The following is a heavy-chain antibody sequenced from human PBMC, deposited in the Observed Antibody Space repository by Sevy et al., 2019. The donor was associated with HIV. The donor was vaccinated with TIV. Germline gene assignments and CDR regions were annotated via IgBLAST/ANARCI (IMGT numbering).Heavy chain of an antibody. CDR1: GYTFTSYG. Sequence: ASVKASCKASGYTFTSYGISWVRQAPGQGLEWMGWISAYNGNTNYAQKLQGRVTMTTDTSTSTAYMELRSLRSDDTAVYYCARGYCSSTSCHIFWFDPWGQGTLVTVSS. D-gene: IGHD2-2*02. V-gene: IGHV1-18*01. CDR3: ARGYCSSTSCHIFWFDP. CDR2: ISAYNGNT. J-gene: IGHJ5*02.